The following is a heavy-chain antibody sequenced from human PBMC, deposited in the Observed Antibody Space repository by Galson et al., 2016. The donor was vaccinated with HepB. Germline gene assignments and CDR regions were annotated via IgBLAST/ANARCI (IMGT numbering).Heavy chain of an antibody. CDR1: GFTFSSNW. J-gene: IGHJ4*02. V-gene: IGHV3-7*03. CDR2: IKPDGSGK. D-gene: IGHD2-21*02. Sequence: SLRLSCAASGFTFSSNWMGWVRQSPGKGLEWVGNIKPDGSGKYYADSVKGRFTISRDNAGNSLYLQMSSLRAEDTAIYYCAKIPGGDGEFDYWGQGTLVTVSS. CDR3: AKIPGGDGEFDY.